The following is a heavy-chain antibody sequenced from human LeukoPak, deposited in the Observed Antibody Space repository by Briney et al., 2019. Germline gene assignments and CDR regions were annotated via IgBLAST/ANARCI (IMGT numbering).Heavy chain of an antibody. CDR3: ARGLYSSSWYGTPNDAFDI. CDR2: ISAYNGNT. J-gene: IGHJ3*02. Sequence: VASVKVSCKASGYTFTSYGISWVRQAPGQGLEWMGWISAYNGNTNYAQKLQGRVTMTTDTSTSTAYMELRSLRSDDTAVYYCARGLYSSSWYGTPNDAFDIWGQGTMVTVSS. V-gene: IGHV1-18*01. D-gene: IGHD6-13*01. CDR1: GYTFTSYG.